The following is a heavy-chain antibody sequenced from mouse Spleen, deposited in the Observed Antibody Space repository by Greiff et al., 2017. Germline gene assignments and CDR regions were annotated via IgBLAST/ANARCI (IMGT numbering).Heavy chain of an antibody. CDR2: ISNGGGST. J-gene: IGHJ4*01. CDR1: GFTFSDYY. Sequence: DVMLVESGGGLVQPGGSLKLSCATSGFTFSDYYMYWVRQTPEKRLEWVAYISNGGGSTYYPDTVKGRFTISRDNAKNTLYLQMSRLKSEDTAMYYCARHRDMDYWGQGTSVTVSS. CDR3: ARHRDMDY. V-gene: IGHV5-12*02. D-gene: IGHD3-3*01.